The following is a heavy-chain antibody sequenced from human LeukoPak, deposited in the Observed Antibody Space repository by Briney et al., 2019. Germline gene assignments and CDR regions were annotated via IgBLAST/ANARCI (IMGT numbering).Heavy chain of an antibody. CDR2: INPNTGAT. CDR1: GYTLTGYY. D-gene: IGHD6-19*01. V-gene: IGHV1-2*02. CDR3: ARDRVGSGWPRPYYFEV. J-gene: IGHJ4*02. Sequence: ASAKVSCKASGYTLTGYYLHWVRQAPGQGLEWMGWINPNTGATYSAQKFQGRITMTRDTSISTAYMDLSRLRSDDTAVYYCARDRVGSGWPRPYYFEVWGQGTLVTVSS.